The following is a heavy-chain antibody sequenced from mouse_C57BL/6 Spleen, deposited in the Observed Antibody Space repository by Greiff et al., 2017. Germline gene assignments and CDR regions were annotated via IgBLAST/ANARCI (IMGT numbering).Heavy chain of an antibody. Sequence: EVKVEESGPGLAKPSQTLSLTCSVTGYSITSDYWNWIRKFPGNKLEYMGYIRYSGSTYYNPSPKSRISITRDTSKNQYYMQLNSVTTEDTATYYCARGGIYYGNGHDYWGQGTTLTVSS. D-gene: IGHD2-1*01. CDR2: IRYSGST. CDR3: ARGGIYYGNGHDY. CDR1: GYSITSDY. V-gene: IGHV3-8*01. J-gene: IGHJ2*01.